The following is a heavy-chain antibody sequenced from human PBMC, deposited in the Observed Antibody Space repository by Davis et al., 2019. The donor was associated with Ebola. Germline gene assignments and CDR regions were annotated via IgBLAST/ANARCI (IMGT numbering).Heavy chain of an antibody. CDR2: IKQDGSEK. J-gene: IGHJ4*02. CDR1: GFTFSSYE. V-gene: IGHV3-7*01. Sequence: GGSLRLSCAASGFTFSSYEMNWVRQAPGKGLEWVANIKQDGSEKYYVDSVKGRFTISRDNAKNSLYLQMNSLRAEDTAVYYCARDPAAFDYWGQGTLVTVSS. CDR3: ARDPAAFDY.